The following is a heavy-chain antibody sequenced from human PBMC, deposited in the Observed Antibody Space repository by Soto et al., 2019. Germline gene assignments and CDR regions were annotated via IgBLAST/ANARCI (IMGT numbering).Heavy chain of an antibody. CDR1: SGSISSSNW. D-gene: IGHD6-13*01. Sequence: SETLSLTCAVSSGSISSSNWWSWVRQPPGKGLEWIGEIYHSGSTNYNPSLKSRVTISVDKSKNQFSLKLSPVTAADTAVYYCARVWRQQPVRSYYYYMDVWGKGTTVTVSS. J-gene: IGHJ6*03. CDR2: IYHSGST. CDR3: ARVWRQQPVRSYYYYMDV. V-gene: IGHV4-4*02.